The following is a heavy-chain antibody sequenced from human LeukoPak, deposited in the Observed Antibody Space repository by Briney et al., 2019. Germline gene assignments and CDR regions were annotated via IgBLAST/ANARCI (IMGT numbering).Heavy chain of an antibody. CDR3: ARDILGYFDS. V-gene: IGHV3-48*03. CDR2: ISSNGSTR. D-gene: IGHD6-13*01. CDR1: GFTFSSYG. Sequence: GGSLRLSCAASGFTFSSYGMKWARQAPGKGLEWVSHISSNGSTRYYADAVRGRFTISKDNAKNTLYLQMNSLRAEDTAVYYWARDILGYFDSWGQGTLVTVSS. J-gene: IGHJ4*02.